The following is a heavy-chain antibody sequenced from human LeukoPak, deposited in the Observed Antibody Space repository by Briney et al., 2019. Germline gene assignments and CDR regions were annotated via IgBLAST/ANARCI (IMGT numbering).Heavy chain of an antibody. Sequence: PSETLSLTCTVSGDSINSGNYYWSWIRQPAGKGLEWIGRMYTSGSTNYNPSLTSRVTISVDTSKNQFSLKLSYVTAADTAVYYCARETYYYDSSGVDYWGQGTLVTVSS. CDR2: MYTSGST. J-gene: IGHJ4*02. V-gene: IGHV4-61*02. CDR3: ARETYYYDSSGVDY. CDR1: GDSINSGNYY. D-gene: IGHD3-22*01.